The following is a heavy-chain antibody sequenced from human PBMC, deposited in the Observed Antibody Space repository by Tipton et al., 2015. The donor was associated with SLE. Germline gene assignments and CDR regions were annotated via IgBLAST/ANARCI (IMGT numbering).Heavy chain of an antibody. D-gene: IGHD3-3*01. CDR3: ARLRTIFGSDYYGMDV. V-gene: IGHV5-51*01. J-gene: IGHJ6*02. CDR1: GYSFTSYW. CDR2: IYPGDSDT. Sequence: QSGPEVKKPGESLKISCKGSGYSFTSYWIGWVRQMPGKGLEWMGIIYPGDSDTRYSPSFQGQVTISADKSISTAYLQWSSLKASDTAMYYCARLRTIFGSDYYGMDVWGQGTTVTVSS.